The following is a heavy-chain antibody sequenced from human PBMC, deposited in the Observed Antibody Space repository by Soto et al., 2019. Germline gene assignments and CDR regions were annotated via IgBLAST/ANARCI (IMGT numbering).Heavy chain of an antibody. CDR1: GYSFTSYW. CDR3: ARRVSVAGTWDNNWFDP. CDR2: IYPGDSDT. D-gene: IGHD6-19*01. J-gene: IGHJ5*02. V-gene: IGHV5-51*01. Sequence: GESLKISCKGSGYSFTSYWIGWVRQMPGKGLEWMGIIYPGDSDTRYSPSFQGQVTISADKSISTAYLQWSSLKASDTAMYYCARRVSVAGTWDNNWFDPWGQGTLVTVSS.